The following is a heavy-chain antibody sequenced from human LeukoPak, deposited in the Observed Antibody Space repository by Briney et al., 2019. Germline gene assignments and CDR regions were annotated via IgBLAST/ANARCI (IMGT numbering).Heavy chain of an antibody. V-gene: IGHV3-23*01. CDR2: ISGSGGST. D-gene: IGHD2-2*01. J-gene: IGHJ6*04. Sequence: GGSLRLSCAASGFTFSNYAMSWVRQAPGKGLEWVSGISGSGGSTYYADSVKGRFTISRDNSKNTLYLQMNSLRVEDTAVYYCSSAGYCSSTSCYGEVWGKGTTVTVSS. CDR3: SSAGYCSSTSCYGEV. CDR1: GFTFSNYA.